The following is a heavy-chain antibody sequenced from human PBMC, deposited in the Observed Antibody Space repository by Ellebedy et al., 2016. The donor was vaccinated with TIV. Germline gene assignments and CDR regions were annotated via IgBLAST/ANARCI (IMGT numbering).Heavy chain of an antibody. CDR1: GFSISSYW. J-gene: IGHJ4*02. Sequence: PGGSLRLSCAASGFSISSYWMTWVRQAPGKGLEWVANIKQDGSQNYYVDSVKGRFTISRDNAMNSLSLQMDSLRAEDTAIYFCARAGQSETGTGWFPGVWGQGTLVTVSS. CDR2: IKQDGSQN. D-gene: IGHD1-1*01. V-gene: IGHV3-7*03. CDR3: ARAGQSETGTGWFPGV.